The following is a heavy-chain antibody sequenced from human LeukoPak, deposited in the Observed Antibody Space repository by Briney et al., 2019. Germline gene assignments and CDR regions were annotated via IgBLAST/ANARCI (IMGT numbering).Heavy chain of an antibody. CDR1: GYSFTGYW. D-gene: IGHD1-1*01. Sequence: GESLKISCKGSGYSFTGYWIGWVRQMPGKGLEWMGIIYSGDSDTRYSPSFQGQVTISDDKSISTAYLQWSSLKASDTAIYYCARQLGERTFNWNDFDYWGQGTLVTVPS. V-gene: IGHV5-51*01. J-gene: IGHJ4*02. CDR3: ARQLGERTFNWNDFDY. CDR2: IYSGDSDT.